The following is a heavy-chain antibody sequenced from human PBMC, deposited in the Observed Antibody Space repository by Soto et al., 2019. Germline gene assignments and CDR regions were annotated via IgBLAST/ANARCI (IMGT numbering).Heavy chain of an antibody. CDR2: INPSGGST. Sequence: ASVKVSCKASGYTFTSYYMHWVRQAPGQGLEWMGIINPSGGSTSYAQKFQGRVTMTRDTSTSTVYMELSRLRSDDTAVYYCARSINIASRQYYGMDVWGQGITVTVSS. CDR3: ARSINIASRQYYGMDV. J-gene: IGHJ6*02. D-gene: IGHD6-13*01. CDR1: GYTFTSYY. V-gene: IGHV1-46*01.